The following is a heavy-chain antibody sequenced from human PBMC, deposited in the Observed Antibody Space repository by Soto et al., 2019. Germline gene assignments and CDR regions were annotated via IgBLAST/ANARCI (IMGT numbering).Heavy chain of an antibody. V-gene: IGHV1-69*01. CDR1: GGIFNNYA. D-gene: IGHD2-21*01. J-gene: IGHJ5*01. Sequence: QVHLVQSGAEVKKPGSSVKVSCKASGGIFNNYAFSWVRQAPGQGLEWMGAITPILDTPTYAQRCQDRVAITADASTTTVYMELGRLRSEDTAVYFCAREDVGYCGASTCLVFDSWGQRTMVIVSS. CDR2: ITPILDTP. CDR3: AREDVGYCGASTCLVFDS.